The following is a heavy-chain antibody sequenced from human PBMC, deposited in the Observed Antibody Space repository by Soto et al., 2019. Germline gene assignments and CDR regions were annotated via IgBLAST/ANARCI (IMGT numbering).Heavy chain of an antibody. CDR3: GRHRNPDSTFMVVTTLGLDX. J-gene: IGHJ4*02. V-gene: IGHV5-10-1*01. Sequence: GESLKISCETSGYSFTNFWISWVRQMPGKGLELMGRIDPSDSYTNYSPSFQGHVTFSADESIKNAYLQWSSLKASDTAMYYCGRHRNPDSTFMVVTTLGLDXWAQGTQVTV. CDR2: IDPSDSYT. CDR1: GYSFTNFW. D-gene: IGHD2-21*02.